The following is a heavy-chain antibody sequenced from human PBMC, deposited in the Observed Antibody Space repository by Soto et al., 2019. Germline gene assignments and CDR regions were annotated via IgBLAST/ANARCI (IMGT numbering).Heavy chain of an antibody. V-gene: IGHV3-49*03. D-gene: IGHD3-22*01. CDR2: IRSTPYGGKT. Sequence: PGGSLRLSCSASGFTFGNYAFNWFRQAPGKGLEWVGFIRSTPYGGKTEYADSVKGRFTISRDNAKNTLYLQMNSLRAEDTAVYYCARWKYNYVSSGYFFDYWGQGTLVTVSS. CDR1: GFTFGNYA. J-gene: IGHJ4*02. CDR3: ARWKYNYVSSGYFFDY.